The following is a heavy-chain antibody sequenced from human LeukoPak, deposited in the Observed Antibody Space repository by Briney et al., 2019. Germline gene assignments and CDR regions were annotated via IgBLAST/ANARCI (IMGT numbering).Heavy chain of an antibody. J-gene: IGHJ5*02. D-gene: IGHD3-3*01. Sequence: PSETLSLTCTVSGGSISSYYWSWIRQPPGKGLEWIGEINHSGSTNYNPSLKSRVTISVDTSKNQFSLKLSSVTAADTAVYYCARGALYDFWSGYPQAYNWFDPWGQGTLVTVSS. CDR3: ARGALYDFWSGYPQAYNWFDP. CDR2: INHSGST. V-gene: IGHV4-34*01. CDR1: GGSISSYY.